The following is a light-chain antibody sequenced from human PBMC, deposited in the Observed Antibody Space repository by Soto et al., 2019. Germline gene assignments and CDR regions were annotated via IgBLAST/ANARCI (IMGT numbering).Light chain of an antibody. CDR3: QQYGSAPGT. Sequence: EIVLTQSPGTLSLSPGERATLSCRASQSVSSSYLAWYQQKPGQAPRLLIYGASSRATGIPDRFSGSGSGTAFTLTISRREPEEFAVYYCQQYGSAPGTFGQGTKLEIK. J-gene: IGKJ2*01. CDR1: QSVSSSY. CDR2: GAS. V-gene: IGKV3-20*01.